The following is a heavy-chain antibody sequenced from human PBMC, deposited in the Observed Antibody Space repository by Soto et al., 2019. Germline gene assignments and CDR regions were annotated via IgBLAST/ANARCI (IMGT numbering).Heavy chain of an antibody. CDR3: TTEIYYDSSGYLVHDDY. Sequence: GGSLTLSCAASGFTFSNAWINWVLYAPGKGLEWVGRSKSKTDGGKTDYAAPVKGGFTISRDDSKNTLYLQMNSLKTEDTAVYYCTTEIYYDSSGYLVHDDYWGQGT. CDR2: SKSKTDGGKT. V-gene: IGHV3-15*07. D-gene: IGHD3-22*01. CDR1: GFTFSNAW. J-gene: IGHJ4*02.